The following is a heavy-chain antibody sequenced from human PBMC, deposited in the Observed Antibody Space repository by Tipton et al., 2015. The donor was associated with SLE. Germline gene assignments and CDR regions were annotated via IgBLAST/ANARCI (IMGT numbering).Heavy chain of an antibody. D-gene: IGHD6-19*01. CDR1: GGSISSYY. Sequence: LRLSCTVSGGSISSYYWSWIRQPPGKGLEWIGSIYYSGSTYYNPSLKSRVTISVDTSKNQFSLKLSSVTAADTAVYYCARHEVAVAGKGDWYFDLWGRGTLVTVSS. V-gene: IGHV4-59*08. CDR2: IYYSGST. J-gene: IGHJ2*01. CDR3: ARHEVAVAGKGDWYFDL.